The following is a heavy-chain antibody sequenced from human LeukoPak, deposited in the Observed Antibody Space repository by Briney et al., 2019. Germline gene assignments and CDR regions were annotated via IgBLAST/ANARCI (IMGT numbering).Heavy chain of an antibody. CDR3: ARQPSFDAIDI. J-gene: IGHJ3*02. D-gene: IGHD2-2*01. V-gene: IGHV1-2*02. Sequence: GASVKVSFKASGYTFTNYYLHWVRQAPGQGPEGMGWINPNSGGPNYAQEFQGRVTMTRDTSISTAYMELSRLRSDDTAVYYCARQPSFDAIDIWGQGTIVTVSS. CDR2: INPNSGGP. CDR1: GYTFTNYY.